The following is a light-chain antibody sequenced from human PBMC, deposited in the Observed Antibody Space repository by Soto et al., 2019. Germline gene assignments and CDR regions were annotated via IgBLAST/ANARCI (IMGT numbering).Light chain of an antibody. CDR1: SSDVGGYDY. V-gene: IGLV2-14*01. CDR2: DVS. J-gene: IGLJ1*01. Sequence: LTHPASLSGAPGQASTTSCTGTSSDVGGYDYVSWYQQHPGKAPKLMIYDVSNRPSGVSDRFSGSKSGNTASLTISGLQAEDEADYYCSSYTSSSTLVFGTGTKVT. CDR3: SSYTSSSTLV.